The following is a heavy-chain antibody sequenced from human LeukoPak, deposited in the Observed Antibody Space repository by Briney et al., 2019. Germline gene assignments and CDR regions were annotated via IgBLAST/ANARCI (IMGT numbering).Heavy chain of an antibody. D-gene: IGHD2-21*02. CDR2: INTQTGQT. CDR1: GYTFTTYG. Sequence: ASVKVSFKASGYTFTTYGMSWLRQAPGQGLEWMGWINTQTGQTNYAQKVQGRVTMTTETPTRTVYMELRSLRSDDTAVYFCARKGCYGDCYLFDSWGQGTLVTVSS. V-gene: IGHV1-18*04. J-gene: IGHJ4*02. CDR3: ARKGCYGDCYLFDS.